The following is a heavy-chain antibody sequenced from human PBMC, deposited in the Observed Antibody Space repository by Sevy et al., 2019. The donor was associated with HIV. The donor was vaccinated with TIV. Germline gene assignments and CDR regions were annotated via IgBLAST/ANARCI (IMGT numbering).Heavy chain of an antibody. V-gene: IGHV3-23*01. D-gene: IGHD3-10*01. J-gene: IGHJ4*02. Sequence: GGSLRLSCAASGFTFSKYCMHWVRQPPGKGLEWVSAFSLGGGEIKYADSVKGRVTISRDNSKNLVYLQMNNLRPEDRAVYYLPRDGFTKSHDYWGQGTLVTVSS. CDR2: FSLGGGEI. CDR1: GFTFSKYC. CDR3: PRDGFTKSHDY.